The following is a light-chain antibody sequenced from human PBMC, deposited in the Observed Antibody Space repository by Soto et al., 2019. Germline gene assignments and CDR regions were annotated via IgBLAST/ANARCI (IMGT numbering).Light chain of an antibody. CDR3: QQSYNTPIT. CDR2: AAS. Sequence: DIQMTQSPSSLSASLGDRVTITCRASQTISNYLNWYQQKSGRAPELRGYAASNLQRGVPSRFTGSGSGTHFTRTISGLEPADFATYFCQQSYNTPITFGQGTRLEIK. V-gene: IGKV1-39*01. J-gene: IGKJ5*01. CDR1: QTISNY.